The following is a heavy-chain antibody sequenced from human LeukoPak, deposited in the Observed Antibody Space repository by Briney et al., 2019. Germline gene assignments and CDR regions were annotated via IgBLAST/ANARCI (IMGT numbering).Heavy chain of an antibody. CDR1: GYSFTSYW. J-gene: IGHJ4*02. CDR3: ARQTAMGRSGDY. D-gene: IGHD7-27*01. CDR2: IDPSDFDI. V-gene: IGHV5-51*01. Sequence: GESLKISCKASGYSFTSYWIGWVRQMPGKGLEWMGIIDPSDFDIRYTPSLQGQVTISADKSLSTDYLQWNSLKASDTAIYYCARQTAMGRSGDYWGQGTLVTVSS.